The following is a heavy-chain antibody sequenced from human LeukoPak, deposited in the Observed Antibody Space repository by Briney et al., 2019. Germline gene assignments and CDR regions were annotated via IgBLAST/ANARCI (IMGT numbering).Heavy chain of an antibody. V-gene: IGHV3-48*03. CDR1: GFTFSSYE. J-gene: IGHJ4*02. D-gene: IGHD4-17*01. CDR3: ARGHSTVTTWVDY. Sequence: GGSLRLSCAASGFTFSSYEMNWVRQAPGKGLEWVSYISNGGTTIYYADSVKGRFTISRDNAKNSLYLQMNSLRAEDTAVYYCARGHSTVTTWVDYWGQGTLVTVSS. CDR2: ISNGGTTI.